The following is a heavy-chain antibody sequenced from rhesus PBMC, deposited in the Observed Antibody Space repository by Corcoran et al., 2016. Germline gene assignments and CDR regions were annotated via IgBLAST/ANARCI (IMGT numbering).Heavy chain of an antibody. J-gene: IGHJ4*01. V-gene: IGHV1-111*02. CDR2: VDPEDGEA. Sequence: EVQLVQSGAEVKKPGASVKISCKASGYTFTDYYLHWVRQAPGKGLEWMGRVDPEDGEALHAQKFQDRGNITADTSTDTAYMELSSLRSEDTAVYYCATGVVGIQRVQFDYWGQGVLVTVSS. CDR1: GYTFTDYY. D-gene: IGHD5-42*01. CDR3: ATGVVGIQRVQFDY.